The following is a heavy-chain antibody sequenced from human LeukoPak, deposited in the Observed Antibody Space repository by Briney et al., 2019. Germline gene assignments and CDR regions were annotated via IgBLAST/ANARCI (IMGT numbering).Heavy chain of an antibody. J-gene: IGHJ3*02. D-gene: IGHD3-22*01. V-gene: IGHV3-9*01. CDR3: ASEVKWLFAFDI. CDR1: GFTFDDYA. CDR2: ISWNSDTR. Sequence: AGGSLRLSCAVSGFTFDDYAMHWVRQVPGKGLEWVAGISWNSDTRGYVDSVKGRFTISRDNAGNSLYLQMNSLRAEDTAVYYCASEVKWLFAFDIWGQGTMVTVSS.